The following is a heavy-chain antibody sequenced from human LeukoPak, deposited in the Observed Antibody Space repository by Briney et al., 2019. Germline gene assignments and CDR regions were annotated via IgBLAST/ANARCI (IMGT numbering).Heavy chain of an antibody. D-gene: IGHD3-10*01. CDR1: GFTFSSYA. Sequence: GGSLRLSCAASGFTFSSYAMSWVRQAPGKGLEWVSAISGSGGSTYYADSVKGRFTISRDNSKNTLYLQMNSLRAEDTAVYYCAKAERITMVRGVIITGAFDIWGQGTMVTVSS. V-gene: IGHV3-23*01. J-gene: IGHJ3*02. CDR3: AKAERITMVRGVIITGAFDI. CDR2: ISGSGGST.